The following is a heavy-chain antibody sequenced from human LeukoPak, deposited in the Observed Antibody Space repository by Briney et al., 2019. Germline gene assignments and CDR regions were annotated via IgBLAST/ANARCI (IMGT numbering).Heavy chain of an antibody. CDR2: MNPNSGNT. D-gene: IGHD2-21*02. CDR3: ARGDFGYCGGDCYSLPYYYYGMDV. CDR1: GYTFTSYD. J-gene: IGHJ6*02. V-gene: IGHV1-8*01. Sequence: ASVKVSCKASGYTFTSYDINWVRQATGQGLEWMGWMNPNSGNTGYAQKFQGRVTMTRNTSISTAYMELSSLRSEDTAVYYCARGDFGYCGGDCYSLPYYYYGMDVWGQGTTVTVSS.